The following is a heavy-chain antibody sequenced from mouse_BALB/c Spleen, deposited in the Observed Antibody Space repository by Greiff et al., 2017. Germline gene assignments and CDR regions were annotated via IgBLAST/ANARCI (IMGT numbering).Heavy chain of an antibody. V-gene: IGHV2-9*02. CDR2: IWAGGST. CDR3: ARDYYGSKGYFDV. J-gene: IGHJ1*01. D-gene: IGHD1-1*01. Sequence: QVQLQQSGPGLVAPSQSLSITCTVSGFSLTSYGVHWVRQPPGKGLEWLGVIWAGGSTNYNSALMSRLSISKDNSKSQVFLKMNSLQTDDTAMYYCARDYYGSKGYFDVWGAGTTVTVSS. CDR1: GFSLTSYG.